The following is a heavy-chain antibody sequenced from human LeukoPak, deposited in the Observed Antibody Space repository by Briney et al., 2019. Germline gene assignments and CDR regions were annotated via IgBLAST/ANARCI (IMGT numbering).Heavy chain of an antibody. D-gene: IGHD4-17*01. V-gene: IGHV1-69*13. J-gene: IGHJ4*02. Sequence: ASVKVSCKASGGTFRSYAITWVRQAPGKGLEWMGGIIPMINTPKCAPKFQGRVSITADESTSTGYMEVSSLRSEDTAVYYCAIFQGTYGDNENDYWGQGTLVTVSS. CDR3: AIFQGTYGDNENDY. CDR1: GGTFRSYA. CDR2: IIPMINTP.